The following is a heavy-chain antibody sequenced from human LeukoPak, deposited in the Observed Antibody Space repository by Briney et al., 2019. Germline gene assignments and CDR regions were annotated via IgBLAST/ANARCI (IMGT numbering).Heavy chain of an antibody. J-gene: IGHJ3*02. Sequence: GGSLRLSCAASGFTFSSYWMSWVRQAPGKGLEWVANIKQDGSEKYYVDSVKGRFTISRDNAKNSLYLQMNSLRAEDTAVYYCARDPTYDILTGYYHDAFDIWGQGTMVTVSS. CDR3: ARDPTYDILTGYYHDAFDI. D-gene: IGHD3-9*01. V-gene: IGHV3-7*01. CDR2: IKQDGSEK. CDR1: GFTFSSYW.